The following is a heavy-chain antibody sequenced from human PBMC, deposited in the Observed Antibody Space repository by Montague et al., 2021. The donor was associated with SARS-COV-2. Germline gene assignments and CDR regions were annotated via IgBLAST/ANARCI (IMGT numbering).Heavy chain of an antibody. CDR3: ARGPTNNIGMVATRLDY. Sequence: SETLSLTCTVSGGSISSGGYYWNWIRQPPGKGLEWIGEINHSGSTNYNPSLKSRVTISVDTSNNQFSLKLTSVTAADTAVYYCARGPTNNIGMVATRLDYWGQGTLVTVSS. V-gene: IGHV4-39*07. D-gene: IGHD5-12*01. CDR2: INHSGST. J-gene: IGHJ4*02. CDR1: GGSISSGGYY.